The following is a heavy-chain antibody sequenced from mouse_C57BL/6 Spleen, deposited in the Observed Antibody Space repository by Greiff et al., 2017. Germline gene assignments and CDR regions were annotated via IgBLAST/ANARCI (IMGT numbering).Heavy chain of an antibody. V-gene: IGHV1-69*01. D-gene: IGHD2-4*01. CDR2: IDPSDSYT. CDR3: ARNDYDDGFAY. Sequence: LQQPGAELVMPGASVKLSCKASGYTFTSYWMHWVKQRPGQGLEWIGEIDPSDSYTNYNQKFKGKSTLTVDKSSSTAYMQLSSLTSEDSAVYYCARNDYDDGFAYWGQGTLVTVSA. J-gene: IGHJ3*01. CDR1: GYTFTSYW.